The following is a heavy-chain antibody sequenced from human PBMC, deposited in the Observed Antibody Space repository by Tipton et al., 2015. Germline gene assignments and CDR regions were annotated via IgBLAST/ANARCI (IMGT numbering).Heavy chain of an antibody. Sequence: QLVQSGAEVKKPGASVKVSCKASGYTFTNYAIHWVRQAPGQRLERMGWINAGNGNTKYSQKFQGRVTITRDTSASTAYMELSSLRSEDTAVYYCARSLGYCSGGSCKSNWFDPWGQGTQVTVSS. D-gene: IGHD2-15*01. CDR1: GYTFTNYA. CDR2: INAGNGNT. CDR3: ARSLGYCSGGSCKSNWFDP. J-gene: IGHJ5*02. V-gene: IGHV1-3*01.